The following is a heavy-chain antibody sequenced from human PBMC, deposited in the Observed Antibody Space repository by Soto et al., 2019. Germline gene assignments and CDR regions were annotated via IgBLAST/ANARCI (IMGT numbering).Heavy chain of an antibody. CDR3: VRDLGCISESCHGHFDH. CDR1: GFTFRSHS. CDR2: ISSGSSDI. V-gene: IGHV3-21*06. D-gene: IGHD3-3*02. Sequence: GGSLRLSCSASGFTFRSHSMNWVRQAPGKGLEWIAYISSGSSDIYYGDSVKGRVTISRDNAQNSVYLQLENLRDADTAVYYCVRDLGCISESCHGHFDHWGRGTLVTVSS. J-gene: IGHJ4*02.